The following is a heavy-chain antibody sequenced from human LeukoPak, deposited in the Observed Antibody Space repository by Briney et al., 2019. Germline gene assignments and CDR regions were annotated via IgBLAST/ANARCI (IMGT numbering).Heavy chain of an antibody. D-gene: IGHD3-22*01. V-gene: IGHV3-21*01. J-gene: IGHJ4*02. CDR2: ISSSSSYI. CDR3: AGGYPADPMTPPL. Sequence: TGGSLRLSCAASGFTFSSYSMNWVRQAPGKGLEWVSSISSSSSYIYYADSVKGRFTISRDNAKNSLYLQMNSLRAEDTAVYYCAGGYPADPMTPPLWGQGTLVTVSS. CDR1: GFTFSSYS.